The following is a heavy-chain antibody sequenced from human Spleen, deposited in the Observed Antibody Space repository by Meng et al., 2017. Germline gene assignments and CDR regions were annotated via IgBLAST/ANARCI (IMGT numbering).Heavy chain of an antibody. V-gene: IGHV1-2*06. CDR3: ARDEDISAAGKLFGDY. CDR2: INPKRGDT. CDR1: GYTFPDYW. D-gene: IGHD6-25*01. J-gene: IGHJ4*02. Sequence: ASVKVSCKASGYTFPDYWLHWVRRAPGQGLEWMGRINPKRGDTHYAQKFQARVTMTGDTSISTAYMELSGLRSDDTAMYYCARDEDISAAGKLFGDYWGQGTLVTVSS.